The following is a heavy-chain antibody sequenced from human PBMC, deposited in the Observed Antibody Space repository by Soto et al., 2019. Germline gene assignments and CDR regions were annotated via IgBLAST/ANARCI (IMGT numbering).Heavy chain of an antibody. CDR1: GFIFSDYW. V-gene: IGHV3-7*01. CDR2: IKEDGSRK. Sequence: EVQLVESGGGLVQPGGSLRLSCAASGFIFSDYWMAWVRQAPGKGLEWVANIKEDGSRKHYMESAKGRITISRDNAKNSLFLQMNSLRVEDTAVYYCVSFEAIGSWGQGTLVTVSS. J-gene: IGHJ4*02. CDR3: VSFEAIGS.